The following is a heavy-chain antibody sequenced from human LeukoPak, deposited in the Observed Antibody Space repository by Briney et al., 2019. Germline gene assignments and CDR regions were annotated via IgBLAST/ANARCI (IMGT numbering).Heavy chain of an antibody. J-gene: IGHJ4*02. CDR1: GFTFSDYY. CDR2: ISSSSSSYT. V-gene: IGHV3-11*06. Sequence: PGGSLRLSCAASGFTFSDYYMSWIRQAPGKGLEWISFISSSSSSYTNYADSVKGRFTISRDNTKNSLYLQMNNLRAEDTAVYYCARGGADYVIGYWGQGTLVTVSS. D-gene: IGHD4-17*01. CDR3: ARGGADYVIGY.